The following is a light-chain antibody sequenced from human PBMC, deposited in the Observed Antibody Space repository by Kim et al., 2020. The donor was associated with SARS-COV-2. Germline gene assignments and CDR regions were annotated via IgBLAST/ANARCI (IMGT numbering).Light chain of an antibody. V-gene: IGKV1-6*01. CDR3: LHDHTYPYI. CDR2: GAS. CDR1: HDIRGD. Sequence: GDRVTITCRASHDIRGDLGWYQHKPGKAPKLLISGASSLQRGVPSRFSGSGSGAAFTLTISSLQPEDFATSYCLHDHTYPYIFGQGTKL. J-gene: IGKJ2*01.